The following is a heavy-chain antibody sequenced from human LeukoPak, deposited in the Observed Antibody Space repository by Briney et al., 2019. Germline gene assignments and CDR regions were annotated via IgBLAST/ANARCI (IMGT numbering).Heavy chain of an antibody. D-gene: IGHD2-2*02. Sequence: PSETLSLTCTVSGGSISSYYWSWIRQPPGKGLEWIGYIYYSGSTNYNPSLKSRVTISVDTSKNQFSLKLSSVTAADTAVYYCASSSNTRAEYFQHWGQGTLVTVSS. V-gene: IGHV4-59*08. J-gene: IGHJ1*01. CDR3: ASSSNTRAEYFQH. CDR1: GGSISSYY. CDR2: IYYSGST.